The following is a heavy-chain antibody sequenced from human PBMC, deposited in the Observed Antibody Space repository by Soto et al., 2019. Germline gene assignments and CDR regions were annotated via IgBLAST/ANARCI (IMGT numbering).Heavy chain of an antibody. CDR2: IYYSGST. D-gene: IGHD6-19*01. Sequence: PSETLSLTCTVSGGSISTDYYYWGWIRQPPGKGLEWIGSIYYSGSTYYNPSLKSRITVSVDTSKSQFSLKLSSVTAADTAVYYCARLGSSGYFDYWGQGILVTVSS. CDR1: GGSISTDYYY. CDR3: ARLGSSGYFDY. J-gene: IGHJ4*02. V-gene: IGHV4-39*01.